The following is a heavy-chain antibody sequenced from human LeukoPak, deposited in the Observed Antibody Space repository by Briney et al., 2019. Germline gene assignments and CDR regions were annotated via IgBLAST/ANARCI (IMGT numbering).Heavy chain of an antibody. CDR1: GFTVSRKY. CDR2: IYSGGST. D-gene: IGHD5-18*01. Sequence: PGGSLRLSCAASGFTVSRKYMSWVRQAPGKGLEWVSVIYSGGSTYNGDSVKGRFTISRDTSKNTLYLQMNSLRVEDTAVYYCARGFEGYSYGPNWFDPWGQGTLVTVSS. J-gene: IGHJ5*02. V-gene: IGHV3-53*01. CDR3: ARGFEGYSYGPNWFDP.